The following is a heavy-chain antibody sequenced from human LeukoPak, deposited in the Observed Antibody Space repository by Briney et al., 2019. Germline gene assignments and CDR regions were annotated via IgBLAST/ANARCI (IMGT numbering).Heavy chain of an antibody. V-gene: IGHV3-43*01. CDR3: AKGILERDYYYDSSCYLPDY. J-gene: IGHJ4*02. CDR1: GFPFDDYT. D-gene: IGHD3-22*01. CDR2: ISWDGGST. Sequence: GGALILSCAASGFPFDDYTMDSVRQAPGKGLEWVSLISWDGGSTYYADSVKGRFTISRNNSKNSLYLQMNDLRTEDSALYYCAKGILERDYYYDSSCYLPDYWGQGALVTVSS.